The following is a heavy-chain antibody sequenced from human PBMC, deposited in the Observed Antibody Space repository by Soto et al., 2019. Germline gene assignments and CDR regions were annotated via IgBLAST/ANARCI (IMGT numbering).Heavy chain of an antibody. V-gene: IGHV1-69*01. CDR3: ATTQSTTVTTILLDY. Sequence: QVQLVQSGPEVKKPGSTVKVSCRASGGTFSSYAISWVRQAPGQGLEWMGGIIPIFGTANYAQKFQGRVTITADESTSTAYMELSSLRSEDTAVYYCATTQSTTVTTILLDYCGQGTLVTVSS. D-gene: IGHD4-17*01. CDR1: GGTFSSYA. J-gene: IGHJ4*02. CDR2: IIPIFGTA.